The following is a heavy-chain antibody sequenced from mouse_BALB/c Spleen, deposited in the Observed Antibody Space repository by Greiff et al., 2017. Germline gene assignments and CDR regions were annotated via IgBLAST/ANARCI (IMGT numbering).Heavy chain of an antibody. V-gene: IGHV1S29*02. CDR2: IYPYNGGT. Sequence: VQLQQSGPELVKPGASVKISCKASGYTFTDYNMHWVKQSHGKSLEWIGYIYPYNGGTGYNQKFKSKATLTVDNSSSTAYMELRSLTSEDSAVYYCASSYYRYDGYAMDYWGQGTSVTVSS. J-gene: IGHJ4*01. D-gene: IGHD2-14*01. CDR1: GYTFTDYN. CDR3: ASSYYRYDGYAMDY.